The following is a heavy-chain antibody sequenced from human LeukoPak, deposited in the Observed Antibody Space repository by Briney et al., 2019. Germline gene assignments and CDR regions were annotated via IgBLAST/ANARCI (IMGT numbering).Heavy chain of an antibody. CDR1: GGSISSHY. CDR3: ARVGLGRQEVRFLERLEPLLDY. D-gene: IGHD3-3*01. J-gene: IGHJ4*02. CDR2: IYYSGST. Sequence: PSETLSLTCTVSGGSISSHYWSWIRQPPGKGLEWIGYIYYSGSTNYNPSLKSRVTISVDTSKNQFSLKLSSVTAADTAVYYCARVGLGRQEVRFLERLEPLLDYWGQGTLVTVSS. V-gene: IGHV4-59*11.